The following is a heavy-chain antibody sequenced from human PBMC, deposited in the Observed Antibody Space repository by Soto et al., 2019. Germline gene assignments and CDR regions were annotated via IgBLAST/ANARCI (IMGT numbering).Heavy chain of an antibody. CDR2: IIPIFGTA. D-gene: IGHD3-22*01. Sequence: GASLKVACNSAGYTFSSYAIICVRHAPGQGLELMGGIIPIFGTANYAQKFQGRVTITADESTSTAYMELSSLRSEDTAVYYCANYDSSGYYFDYWGQGTLVTVSS. V-gene: IGHV1-69*13. CDR1: GYTFSSYA. CDR3: ANYDSSGYYFDY. J-gene: IGHJ4*02.